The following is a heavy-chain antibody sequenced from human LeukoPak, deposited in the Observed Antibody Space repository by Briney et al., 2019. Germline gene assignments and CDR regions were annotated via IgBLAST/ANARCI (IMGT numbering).Heavy chain of an antibody. V-gene: IGHV4-31*03. D-gene: IGHD1-1*01. J-gene: IGHJ5*02. CDR2: IYYSGST. CDR1: GGSISSGGYY. Sequence: KSSETLSLTCTVSGGSISSGGYYWSWIRQHPGKGLEWIGYIYYSGSTYYNPSLKSRVTISVDTSKNQFSLKLSSVTAADTAVYYCARAEAWNPPDPWGQGTLVTVSS. CDR3: ARAEAWNPPDP.